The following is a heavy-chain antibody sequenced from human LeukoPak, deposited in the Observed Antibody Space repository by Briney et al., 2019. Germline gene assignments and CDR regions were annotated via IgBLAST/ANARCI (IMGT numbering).Heavy chain of an antibody. J-gene: IGHJ1*01. Sequence: AAVKVSCKASGYIFTDYYIHWVRQAPGQGLEWMGLINPSGGSTTYAQKFQGRVTVTRDTSTSTVYMELSSLRSEDTAVYYCARYGLVATSVLCFQYWGQGTLVTVSS. CDR2: INPSGGST. CDR1: GYIFTDYY. D-gene: IGHD6-19*01. V-gene: IGHV1-46*01. CDR3: ARYGLVATSVLCFQY.